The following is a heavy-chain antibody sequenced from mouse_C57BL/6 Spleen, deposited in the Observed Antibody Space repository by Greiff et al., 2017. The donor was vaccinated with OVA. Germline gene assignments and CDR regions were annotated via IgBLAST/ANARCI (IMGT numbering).Heavy chain of an antibody. CDR1: GYTFTDYY. Sequence: QVQLQQSGAELVKPGASVMISCKASGYTFTDYYINWVKQRPGQGLEWIGKIGPGSGSTYYNEKFKGKATLTADKSSSTAYMQLSSLTSEDSAVYFCAREGQLRLQAWFAYWGQGTLVTVSA. CDR3: AREGQLRLQAWFAY. J-gene: IGHJ3*01. D-gene: IGHD3-2*02. CDR2: IGPGSGST. V-gene: IGHV1-77*01.